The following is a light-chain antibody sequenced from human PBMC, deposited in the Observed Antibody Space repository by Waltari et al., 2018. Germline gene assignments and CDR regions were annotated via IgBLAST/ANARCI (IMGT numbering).Light chain of an antibody. V-gene: IGLV2-11*01. Sequence: QSALTQPRSVSGSPGQSVTISCTGTSSDVGAYNHVTRYQPHPGKAPKRMRYDVIKGPAVVPDRVSGAKSGNTASLTISGLQAEDEADYYCCSRAGTYTLVFGGGTKLTVL. CDR3: CSRAGTYTLV. J-gene: IGLJ2*01. CDR2: DVI. CDR1: SSDVGAYNH.